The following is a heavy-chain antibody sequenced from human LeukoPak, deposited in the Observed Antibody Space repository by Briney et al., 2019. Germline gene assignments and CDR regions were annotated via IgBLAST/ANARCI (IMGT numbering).Heavy chain of an antibody. CDR2: IYNNEST. D-gene: IGHD2-8*01. CDR3: AKVRDCTNGVCPEWFDP. Sequence: SETLSLTCTVSGGSIRSYYWSWIRQPAGKGLEWIGRIYNNESTNYNPSLKRRATMSVDTSKNQFSLKLSSVTAADTAVYYCAKVRDCTNGVCPEWFDPWGQGTLVTVSS. V-gene: IGHV4-4*07. J-gene: IGHJ5*02. CDR1: GGSIRSYY.